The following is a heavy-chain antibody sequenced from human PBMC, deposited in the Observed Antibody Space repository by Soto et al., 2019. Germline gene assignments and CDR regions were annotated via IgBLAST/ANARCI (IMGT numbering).Heavy chain of an antibody. Sequence: GASVKVSCKASGYTFTGYYMHWVRQAPGQGLEWMGWINPNSGGTNYAQKFQGRVTITADESTSTAYMELSSLRSEDTAVYYCARDRSSISRALDPWGQGTLVTVSS. V-gene: IGHV1-2*02. J-gene: IGHJ5*02. CDR2: INPNSGGT. D-gene: IGHD6-6*01. CDR3: ARDRSSISRALDP. CDR1: GYTFTGYY.